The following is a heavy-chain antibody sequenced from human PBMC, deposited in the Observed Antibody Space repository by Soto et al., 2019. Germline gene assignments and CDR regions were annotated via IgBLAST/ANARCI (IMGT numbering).Heavy chain of an antibody. CDR2: IRSKANSYAT. CDR3: TRPAGPYGDPVRDY. D-gene: IGHD4-17*01. V-gene: IGHV3-73*02. CDR1: GFTFSGSA. Sequence: EVQLVESGGGLVQPGGSLKLSCAASGFTFSGSAMHWVRQASGKGLEWVGRIRSKANSYATAYAASVKGRFTISRDDSKNTAYLQMNSLKTEDTAVYYWTRPAGPYGDPVRDYWGQGTLVTVSS. J-gene: IGHJ4*02.